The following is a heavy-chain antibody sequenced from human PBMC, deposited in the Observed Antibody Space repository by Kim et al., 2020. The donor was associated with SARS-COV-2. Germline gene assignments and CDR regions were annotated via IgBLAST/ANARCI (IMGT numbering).Heavy chain of an antibody. CDR2: ISGSGGST. D-gene: IGHD3-10*01. J-gene: IGHJ6*02. CDR1: GFTFSSYA. Sequence: GGSLRLSCAASGFTFSSYAMSWVRQAPGKGLEWVSAISGSGGSTYYADSVKGRFTISRDNSKNTLYLQMNSLRAEDTAVYYCAKDFTGLVVRGVGLGGMYGMDVCGQGTTVTVSS. V-gene: IGHV3-23*01. CDR3: AKDFTGLVVRGVGLGGMYGMDV.